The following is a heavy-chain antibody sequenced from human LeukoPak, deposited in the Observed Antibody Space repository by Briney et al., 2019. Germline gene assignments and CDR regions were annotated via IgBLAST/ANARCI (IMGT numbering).Heavy chain of an antibody. Sequence: GGSLRLSCAAAGFTFSNYAMTWVRQAPGKGLEWVSSISGSGGSTYYADSVKGRFTISRDNAKNSVYLQMKGLRVEDTAVYYCASRRSGWPNDAFDIWGQGTRVTVTS. CDR3: ASRRSGWPNDAFDI. CDR2: ISGSGGST. D-gene: IGHD6-19*01. V-gene: IGHV3-23*01. CDR1: GFTFSNYA. J-gene: IGHJ3*02.